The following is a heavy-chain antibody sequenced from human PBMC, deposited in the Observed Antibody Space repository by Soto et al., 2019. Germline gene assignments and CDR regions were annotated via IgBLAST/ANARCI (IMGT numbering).Heavy chain of an antibody. V-gene: IGHV3-23*01. Sequence: EVQLLESGGALVQPGGSLRLSCAASGFTFSSYAMSWVRQAPGKGLEWVSGIGASGAGTYYADSVKGRFIISRDNSKDTLHLQMNSLRPEDTALYYCALRKTGSYFDYWGQGTLVTVSS. CDR3: ALRKTGSYFDY. J-gene: IGHJ4*02. D-gene: IGHD1-26*01. CDR1: GFTFSSYA. CDR2: IGASGAGT.